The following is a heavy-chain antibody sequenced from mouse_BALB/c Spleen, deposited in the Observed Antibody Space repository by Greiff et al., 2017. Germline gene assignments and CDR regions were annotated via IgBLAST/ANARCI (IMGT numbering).Heavy chain of an antibody. V-gene: IGHV2-2*02. J-gene: IGHJ4*01. CDR3: ASRYGYDRYYYAMDY. D-gene: IGHD2-2*01. CDR2: IWSGGST. Sequence: QVQLQQSGPGLVQPSQSLSITCTVSGFSLTSYGVHWVRQSPGKGLEWLGVIWSGGSTDYNAAFISRLSISKDNSKSQVFFKMNSLQANDTAMYYCASRYGYDRYYYAMDYWGQGTSVTVSS. CDR1: GFSLTSYG.